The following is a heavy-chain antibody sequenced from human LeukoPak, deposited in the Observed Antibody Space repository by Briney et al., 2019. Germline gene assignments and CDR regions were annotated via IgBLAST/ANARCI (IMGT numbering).Heavy chain of an antibody. D-gene: IGHD3-3*01. Sequence: ASVKVSCKASGRTFSSYAISWVRQAPGQGLEWMGGIIPIFGTANYAQKFQGRVTITTDESTSTAYMELSSLRSEDTAVYYCARSYDFWSGSFTLDYWGQGTLVTVSS. CDR3: ARSYDFWSGSFTLDY. J-gene: IGHJ4*02. V-gene: IGHV1-69*05. CDR1: GRTFSSYA. CDR2: IIPIFGTA.